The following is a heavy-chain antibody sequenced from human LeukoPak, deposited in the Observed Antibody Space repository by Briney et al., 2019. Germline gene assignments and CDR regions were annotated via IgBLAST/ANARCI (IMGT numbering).Heavy chain of an antibody. Sequence: GASVKVSCKASGYTITSYGISWVRQAPGQGLEWMGWISAYNGNTNYAQKLQGRVTMTTDTSTSTAYMELRSLRSDDTAVYYCARDGEIWFGELSNYYFDYWGQGTLVTVSS. CDR2: ISAYNGNT. D-gene: IGHD3-10*01. J-gene: IGHJ4*02. V-gene: IGHV1-18*01. CDR3: ARDGEIWFGELSNYYFDY. CDR1: GYTITSYG.